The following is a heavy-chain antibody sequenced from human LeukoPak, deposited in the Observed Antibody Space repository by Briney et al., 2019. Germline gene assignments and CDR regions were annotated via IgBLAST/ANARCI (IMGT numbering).Heavy chain of an antibody. V-gene: IGHV3-21*01. CDR3: AREDRITQASST. CDR2: ISSSSSYI. Sequence: PGGPLRLSCAASGFTFSSYSMNWVRQAPGKGLEWVSSISSSSSYIYYADSVKGRFTISRDNAKNSLYLQMNSLRAEDTAVYYCAREDRITQASSTWGQGTLVTVSS. D-gene: IGHD3-10*01. CDR1: GFTFSSYS. J-gene: IGHJ5*02.